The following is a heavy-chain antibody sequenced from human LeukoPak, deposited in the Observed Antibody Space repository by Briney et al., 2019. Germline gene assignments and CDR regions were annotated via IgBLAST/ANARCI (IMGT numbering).Heavy chain of an antibody. V-gene: IGHV4-4*07. D-gene: IGHD6-6*01. CDR3: ARDSNLEYSSSRGLGR. CDR2: IYASGST. J-gene: IGHJ4*02. CDR1: GGSISSYY. Sequence: PSETLSLTCTVSGGSISSYYWSWIRQPARKGLEWIGRIYASGSTYYNPSLKSRVTMSVDTSKNQFSLRLTTVTAADTAVYYCARDSNLEYSSSRGLGRWGQGTLVTVSS.